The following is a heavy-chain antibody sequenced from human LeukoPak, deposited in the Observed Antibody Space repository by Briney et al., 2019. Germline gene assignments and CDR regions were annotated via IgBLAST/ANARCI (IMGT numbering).Heavy chain of an antibody. J-gene: IGHJ4*02. CDR3: ARGIVVVPAAFPGY. Sequence: GGSLRLSCAASGFMFSSYGMSWARQAPGKGLEWVSVISGSGGSTYYADSVKGRFTISRDNAKNSLYLQMNSLRAEDTAVYYCARGIVVVPAAFPGYWGQGTLVTVSS. CDR2: ISGSGGST. V-gene: IGHV3-21*01. CDR1: GFMFSSYG. D-gene: IGHD2-2*01.